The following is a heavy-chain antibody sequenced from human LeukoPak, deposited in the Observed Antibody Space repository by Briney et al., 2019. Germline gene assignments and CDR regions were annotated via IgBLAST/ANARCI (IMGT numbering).Heavy chain of an antibody. D-gene: IGHD3-22*01. CDR2: ISTDGNTK. V-gene: IGHV3-30-3*01. CDR3: ARSRGATGYYWVDY. Sequence: GGSLRLSCAASGSTFRNYGMHWVRQAPGKGLEWVAVISTDGNTKYYADSVRGRFTISRDNSKNTLYLQLNSLRPEDTAVYHCARSRGATGYYWVDYWGQGTLVTVSS. J-gene: IGHJ4*02. CDR1: GSTFRNYG.